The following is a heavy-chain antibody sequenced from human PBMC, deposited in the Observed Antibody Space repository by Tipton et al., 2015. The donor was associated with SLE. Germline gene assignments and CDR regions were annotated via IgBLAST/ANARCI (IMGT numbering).Heavy chain of an antibody. J-gene: IGHJ4*02. D-gene: IGHD3-3*01. CDR2: INHSGST. Sequence: TLSLTCAVYGGSFSGYYWSWIRQPPGKGLEWIGEINHSGSTNYNPSLKSRVTISVDMSKNQFSLKLSSVTAADTAVYYCARGILEWSDYWGRGTLVTVSS. CDR1: GGSFSGYY. CDR3: ARGILEWSDY. V-gene: IGHV4-34*01.